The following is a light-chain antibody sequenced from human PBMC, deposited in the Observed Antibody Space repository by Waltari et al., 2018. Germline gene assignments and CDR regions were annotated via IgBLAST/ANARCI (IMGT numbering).Light chain of an antibody. Sequence: DIQMTQSPSTLSASIGDRVTFTCRASQSINSWLAWYQQKPGKAPKLLIYKSSNLDSGVPSRFSGSGSGTEFTVTISSLQPDDLATYYCQQYDSFPYTFGQGTKLEIK. V-gene: IGKV1-5*03. CDR3: QQYDSFPYT. CDR1: QSINSW. CDR2: KSS. J-gene: IGKJ2*01.